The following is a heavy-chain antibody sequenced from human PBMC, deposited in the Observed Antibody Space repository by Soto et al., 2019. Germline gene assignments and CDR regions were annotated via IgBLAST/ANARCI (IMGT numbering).Heavy chain of an antibody. CDR1: GGSISSYY. Sequence: ASETLSLTCTVSGGSISSYYWSWIRQPPGKGLEWIGYIYYSGSTNYNPSLKSRVTISVDTSKNQFSLKLSSVTAADTAVYYCARVLPTRAILTDYYYFGMDALGQGTTVTVSS. J-gene: IGHJ6*02. D-gene: IGHD1-1*01. CDR3: ARVLPTRAILTDYYYFGMDA. V-gene: IGHV4-59*01. CDR2: IYYSGST.